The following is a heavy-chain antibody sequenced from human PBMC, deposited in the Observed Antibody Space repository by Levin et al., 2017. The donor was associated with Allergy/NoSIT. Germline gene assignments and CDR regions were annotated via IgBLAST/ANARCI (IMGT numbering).Heavy chain of an antibody. D-gene: IGHD3-10*01. V-gene: IGHV3-33*01. CDR3: ARDHYYGSGSYRRGDDYGMDV. CDR2: IWYDGSNK. J-gene: IGHJ6*02. CDR1: GFTFSSYG. Sequence: PGGSLRLSCAASGFTFSSYGMHWVRQAPGKGLEWVAVIWYDGSNKYYADSVKGRFTISRDNSKNTLYLQMNSLRAEDTAVYYCARDHYYGSGSYRRGDDYGMDVWGQGTTVTVSS.